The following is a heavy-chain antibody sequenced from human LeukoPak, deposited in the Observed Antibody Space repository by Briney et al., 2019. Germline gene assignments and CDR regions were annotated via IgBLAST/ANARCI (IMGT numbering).Heavy chain of an antibody. CDR2: IYSGGST. D-gene: IGHD6-13*01. Sequence: GGSLRLSCAASGFTVSSNYMSWVRQAPGKGLEWVSVIYSGGSTYYADSVKGRFTISRDNSKNTLYLQMNSLRTEDTAVYFCAREGSSSSFDYWGQGTLVTVSS. J-gene: IGHJ4*02. CDR3: AREGSSSSFDY. V-gene: IGHV3-66*02. CDR1: GFTVSSNY.